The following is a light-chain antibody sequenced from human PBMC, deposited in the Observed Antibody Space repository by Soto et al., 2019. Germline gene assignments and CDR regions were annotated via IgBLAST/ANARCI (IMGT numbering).Light chain of an antibody. V-gene: IGLV2-14*01. Sequence: QSALTQPASVSGSPGQSITISCTGTSSDVGGYNYVSWYQQHLGKAPKLMIYEVSNRPSGVSNRFSGSKSGNTASLTISGLPAEDEADYYCSSYTSSSTRVFGGGTKLTVL. CDR1: SSDVGGYNY. CDR3: SSYTSSSTRV. J-gene: IGLJ3*02. CDR2: EVS.